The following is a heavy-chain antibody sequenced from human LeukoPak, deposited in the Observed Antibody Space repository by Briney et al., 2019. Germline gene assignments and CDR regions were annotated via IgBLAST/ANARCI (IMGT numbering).Heavy chain of an antibody. CDR2: IYYSGST. CDR1: GGSISSYY. Sequence: PSETLSLTCTVSGGSISSYYWSWIRQPPGKGLEWIGYIYYSGSTNYNPSLKSRVTISVDTSKNQFSLKLSSVTAADTAVYYCASSLNYYDSSGYPADNWFDPWGQGTLVTVSS. CDR3: ASSLNYYDSSGYPADNWFDP. D-gene: IGHD3-22*01. J-gene: IGHJ5*02. V-gene: IGHV4-59*01.